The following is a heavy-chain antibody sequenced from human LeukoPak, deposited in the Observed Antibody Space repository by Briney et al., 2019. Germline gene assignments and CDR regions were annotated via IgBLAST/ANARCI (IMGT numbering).Heavy chain of an antibody. Sequence: GGSLRLSCAASAFTFSSYWMSWVRQAPGKGLEWVANIKQDGSEKYYVDSVKGRFTISRDNAKNSLYLQMNILRAEDTAVYYCARDSVVITFDYWGQGTLVTVSS. CDR2: IKQDGSEK. V-gene: IGHV3-7*01. CDR1: AFTFSSYW. CDR3: ARDSVVITFDY. J-gene: IGHJ4*02. D-gene: IGHD3-22*01.